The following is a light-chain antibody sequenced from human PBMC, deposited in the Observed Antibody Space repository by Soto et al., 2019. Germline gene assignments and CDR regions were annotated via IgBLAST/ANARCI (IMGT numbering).Light chain of an antibody. CDR2: DVS. CDR1: SSDVGGYNY. Sequence: QSALTQPASVSGSPGQSITISCTGTSSDVGGYNYVSWYQQHPGKAPKLMIYDVSNRPSGVSNRFSGSRSGNTASLTISGLQGEDEADYCCSSYTSSSTVVFGGGTKVTVL. V-gene: IGLV2-14*01. CDR3: SSYTSSSTVV. J-gene: IGLJ2*01.